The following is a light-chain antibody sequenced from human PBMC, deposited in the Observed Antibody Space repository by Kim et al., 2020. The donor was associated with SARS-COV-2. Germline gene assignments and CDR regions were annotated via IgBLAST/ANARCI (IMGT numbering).Light chain of an antibody. V-gene: IGLV3-21*04. CDR1: NIGSKS. CDR2: YDS. J-gene: IGLJ3*02. Sequence: YEMTQPPSVSVAPGKTARITCGGNNIGSKSVHWYQQKPGQAPVLVIYYDSDRPSGIPERFSGSNSGNTATLTISRVEAGDEADYYCQVWDSSSDHPSWVFGGGTQLTVL. CDR3: QVWDSSSDHPSWV.